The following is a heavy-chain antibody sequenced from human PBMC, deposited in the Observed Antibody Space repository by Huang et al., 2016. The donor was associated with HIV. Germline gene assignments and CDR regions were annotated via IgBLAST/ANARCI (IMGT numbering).Heavy chain of an antibody. CDR2: IQFDGVNK. Sequence: QVQLVESGGGVVQPGGSLRLSCAATGFTFSSYAMHWVRQEPGKGLEGVAYIQFDGVNKNHAGAVKGRFTISRDNSKNTLYLQISSLRAEDTAVYYCVKFTIDDSSVAAWGQGTLVTVS. CDR3: VKFTIDDSSVAA. CDR1: GFTFSSYA. D-gene: IGHD6-25*01. J-gene: IGHJ5*02. V-gene: IGHV3-30*02.